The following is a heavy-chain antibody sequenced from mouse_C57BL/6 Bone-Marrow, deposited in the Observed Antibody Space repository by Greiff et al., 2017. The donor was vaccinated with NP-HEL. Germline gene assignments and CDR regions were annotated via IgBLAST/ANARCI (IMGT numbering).Heavy chain of an antibody. D-gene: IGHD1-1*01. CDR3: ARSHYYGSSLAWFAY. Sequence: QVQLKESGAELARPGASVKLSCKASGYTFTSYGISWVKQSTGQGLEWIGEIYPRSGNTYYIEKFKGKATLTADKSSSTAYMELRSLTSEDSAVYFCARSHYYGSSLAWFAYWGQGTLVTVSA. J-gene: IGHJ3*01. V-gene: IGHV1-81*01. CDR1: GYTFTSYG. CDR2: IYPRSGNT.